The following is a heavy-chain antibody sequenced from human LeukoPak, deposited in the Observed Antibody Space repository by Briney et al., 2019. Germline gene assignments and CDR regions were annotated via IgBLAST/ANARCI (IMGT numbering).Heavy chain of an antibody. J-gene: IGHJ4*02. D-gene: IGHD6-13*01. CDR1: GFTFSSYA. V-gene: IGHV3-23*01. CDR2: ISGSGDST. CDR3: AKTRPLDSSSWPHGDY. Sequence: PGGSLRLSCAASGFTFSSYAMSRVRQAPGKGLEWVSAISGSGDSTYYGDSVKGRFTISRDNSKNTLYLQMNSLRAEDTAVYYCAKTRPLDSSSWPHGDYWGQGTLVTVSS.